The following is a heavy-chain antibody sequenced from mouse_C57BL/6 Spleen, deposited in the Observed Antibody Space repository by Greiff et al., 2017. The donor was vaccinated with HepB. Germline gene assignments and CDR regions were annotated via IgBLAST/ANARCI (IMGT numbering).Heavy chain of an antibody. J-gene: IGHJ1*03. V-gene: IGHV5-6*01. CDR1: GFTFSSYG. D-gene: IGHD1-1*01. CDR3: ARPSTTIVAEGFDV. Sequence: VQLKESGGDLVKPGGSLKLSCAASGFTFSSYGMSWVRQTPDKRLEWVATISSGGSYTYYPDSVKGRFTISRDKTKNTQYLQMSSLTSEDTAMYYCARPSTTIVAEGFDVGGTGTTVTVSS. CDR2: ISSGGSYT.